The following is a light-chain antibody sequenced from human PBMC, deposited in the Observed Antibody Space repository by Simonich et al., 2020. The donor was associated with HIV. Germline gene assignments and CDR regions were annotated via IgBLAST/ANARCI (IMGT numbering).Light chain of an antibody. V-gene: IGLV1-47*01. CDR2: RNN. CDR1: STNIGSNY. Sequence: QSVLTQPPSASGTPGPRVTISCSGSSTNIGSNYVYWYQQRPGTAPKSLIYRNNQRPSGDPGRFSGSKSGTSAALASSGLRSEDEADYYCATWDDSLSGPVFGGGTKLTVL. J-gene: IGLJ3*02. CDR3: ATWDDSLSGPV.